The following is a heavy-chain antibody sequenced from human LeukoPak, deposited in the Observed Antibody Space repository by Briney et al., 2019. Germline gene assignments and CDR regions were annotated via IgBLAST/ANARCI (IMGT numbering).Heavy chain of an antibody. CDR1: GGSISSSSYY. CDR2: IYYSGST. D-gene: IGHD1-14*01. Sequence: SETLSLTCTVSGGSISSSSYYWGWIRQPPGKGLECIGTIYYSGSTYYNPSLKSRVTISVDTSKNQFSLKLSSVTAADTAVYYCARLTSLTHFDYWGQGTLVPVSS. V-gene: IGHV4-39*01. J-gene: IGHJ4*02. CDR3: ARLTSLTHFDY.